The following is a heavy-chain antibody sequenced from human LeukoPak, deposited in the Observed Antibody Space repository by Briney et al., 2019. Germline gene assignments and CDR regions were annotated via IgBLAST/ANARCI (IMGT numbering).Heavy chain of an antibody. D-gene: IGHD6-19*01. J-gene: IGHJ4*02. V-gene: IGHV3-74*01. CDR3: AREYGTGWYYFDY. Sequence: GGSLRLSCAASRFTLNSYWMHWVRQAPGKGLVWVSRINSDASSITYADSVKGRFTISRDNAKNTLYLQMNSLRAEDTAVYYCAREYGTGWYYFDYWGQGTLVTVSS. CDR2: INSDASSI. CDR1: RFTLNSYW.